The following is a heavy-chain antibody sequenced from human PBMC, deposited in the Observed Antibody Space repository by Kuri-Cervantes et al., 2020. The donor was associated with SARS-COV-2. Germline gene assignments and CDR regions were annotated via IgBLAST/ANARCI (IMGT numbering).Heavy chain of an antibody. CDR3: ARSLLWFGDLVDY. CDR1: GFTFSSYA. D-gene: IGHD3-10*01. J-gene: IGHJ4*02. CDR2: ISYDGSNK. Sequence: LSLTCAASGFTFSSYAMHWVRQAPGKGLEWVAVISYDGSNKYYADSVKGRFTISRDNSKNTLYLQMNSLRAEDTAVYYCARSLLWFGDLVDYWGQGTLVTVSS. V-gene: IGHV3-30-3*01.